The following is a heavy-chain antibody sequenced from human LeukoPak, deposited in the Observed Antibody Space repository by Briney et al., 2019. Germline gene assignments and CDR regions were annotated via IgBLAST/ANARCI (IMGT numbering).Heavy chain of an antibody. D-gene: IGHD5-18*01. CDR1: GFTFSSYA. J-gene: IGHJ4*02. CDR2: ISYDGNNK. Sequence: GGSLRLSCAASGFTFSSYAMHWVRQAPGEGLEWVAVISYDGNNKYYADSVKGRFTISRDNSKNTLYLQLNSLRAEDTAVYYCARTVDTAMVTIDYWGQGTLVTVSS. CDR3: ARTVDTAMVTIDY. V-gene: IGHV3-30-3*01.